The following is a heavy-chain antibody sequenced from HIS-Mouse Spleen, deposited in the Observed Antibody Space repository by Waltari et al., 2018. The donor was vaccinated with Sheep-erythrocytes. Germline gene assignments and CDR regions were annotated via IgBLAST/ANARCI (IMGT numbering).Heavy chain of an antibody. J-gene: IGHJ4*02. V-gene: IGHV3-21*01. Sequence: EVQLVESGGGLVKPGGSLGLSCAASGFTFSRYSSNWVRQAPGKGLEWVSSISSSSSYIYYADSVKGRFTISRDNAKNSLYLQMNSLRAEDTAVYYCARAGYSGEYYFDYWGQGTLVTVSS. CDR3: ARAGYSGEYYFDY. D-gene: IGHD5-12*01. CDR2: ISSSSSYI. CDR1: GFTFSRYS.